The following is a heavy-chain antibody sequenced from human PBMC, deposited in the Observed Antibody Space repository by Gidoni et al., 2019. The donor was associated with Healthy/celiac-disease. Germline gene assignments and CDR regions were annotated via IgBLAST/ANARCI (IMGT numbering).Heavy chain of an antibody. D-gene: IGHD3-16*02. V-gene: IGHV3-21*01. CDR1: GFTFRSYS. J-gene: IGHJ6*02. CDR2: ISSSSSYI. Sequence: EVQLVESGGGLVKPGGSLRLSCAASGFTFRSYSMNWVRPAPGKGLEWVSSISSSSSYIYYADSVKGRFTISRDNAKNSLYLQMNSLRAEDTAVYYCARVFMITFGGVIVKAPYYYYYGMDVWGQGTTVTVSS. CDR3: ARVFMITFGGVIVKAPYYYYYGMDV.